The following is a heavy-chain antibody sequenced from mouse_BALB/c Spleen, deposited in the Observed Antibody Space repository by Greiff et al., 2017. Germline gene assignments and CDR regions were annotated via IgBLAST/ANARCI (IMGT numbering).Heavy chain of an antibody. CDR1: GYTFTSYT. CDR3: AREGLLLFAY. V-gene: IGHV1-4*02. Sequence: VQLQQSAAELARPGASVKMSCKASGYTFTSYTMHWVKQRPGQGLEWIGYINPSSGYTEYNQKFKDKTTLTADKSSSTAYMQLSSLTSEDSAVYYCAREGLLLFAYWGQGTLVTVSA. J-gene: IGHJ3*01. CDR2: INPSSGYT. D-gene: IGHD2-3*01.